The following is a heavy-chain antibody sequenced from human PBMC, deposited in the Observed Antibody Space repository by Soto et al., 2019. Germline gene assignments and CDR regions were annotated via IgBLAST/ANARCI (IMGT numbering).Heavy chain of an antibody. V-gene: IGHV3-23*01. CDR1: HFAFNIDA. D-gene: IGHD1-20*01. J-gene: IGHJ6*02. Sequence: EAKLLESGGGLVQPGESLTLACVASHFAFNIDAMTWVPQAPGKGLEWVSRMSGSGYSIYYADSVKGRFNITRDKYKKTLYMQMNILRAEDPAVYWCARDNWKGASYGLDVWVQGTTVTVS. CDR2: MSGSGYSI. CDR3: ARDNWKGASYGLDV.